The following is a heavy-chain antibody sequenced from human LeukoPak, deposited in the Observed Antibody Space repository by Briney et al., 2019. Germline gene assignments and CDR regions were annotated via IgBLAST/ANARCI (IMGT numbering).Heavy chain of an antibody. V-gene: IGHV1-18*01. J-gene: IGHJ6*02. D-gene: IGHD4-11*01. CDR2: ISAYNGNT. CDR3: ARDLGSNYVYYYGMDV. Sequence: ASVRVSCKASGYTFTGYGISWVRQAPGQGLEWMEWISAYNGNTNYAQKLQGRVTMTTDTSTSTAYMELRSLRSDDTAVYYCARDLGSNYVYYYGMDVWGQGTTVTVSS. CDR1: GYTFTGYG.